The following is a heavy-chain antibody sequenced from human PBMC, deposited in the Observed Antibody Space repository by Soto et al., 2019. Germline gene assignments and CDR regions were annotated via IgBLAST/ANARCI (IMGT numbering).Heavy chain of an antibody. CDR3: AKDSTAYSSSYDFDY. CDR2: ISGSGGST. Sequence: EVQLLESGGGLVQPGGSLRLSCAASGFTFSSYAMSWVRQAPGKGLEWVSAISGSGGSTYYADSVKGRFTISRDNSKNTLYLQINSLRAEDTAVYYCAKDSTAYSSSYDFDYWGQGTLVTVSS. V-gene: IGHV3-23*01. J-gene: IGHJ4*02. D-gene: IGHD6-6*01. CDR1: GFTFSSYA.